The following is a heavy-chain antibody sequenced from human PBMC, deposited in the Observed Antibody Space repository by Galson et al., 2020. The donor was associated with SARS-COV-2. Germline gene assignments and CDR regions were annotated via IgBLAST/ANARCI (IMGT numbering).Heavy chain of an antibody. J-gene: IGHJ6*02. Sequence: ASVKVSCKASGYTFTNYDINWVRQATGQGLEWMGWMNPNSGATGYAQKYQGRVTMTRDTSTGTAYMQVSSLRSDDTAVDYCERDGGGRIQEWFTYYYYGLDVWGQGTAVTVSS. D-gene: IGHD5-18*01. CDR2: MNPNSGAT. V-gene: IGHV1-8*01. CDR1: GYTFTNYD. CDR3: ERDGGGRIQEWFTYYYYGLDV.